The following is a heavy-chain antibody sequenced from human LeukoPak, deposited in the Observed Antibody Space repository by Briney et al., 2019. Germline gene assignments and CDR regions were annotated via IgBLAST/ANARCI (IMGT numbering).Heavy chain of an antibody. CDR3: AKDPYYYGSGSYRMDV. V-gene: IGHV3-23*01. Sequence: SGGSLRLSCAASGFTFSSYAMSWVRQAPGKGLEWVSAISGSGGSTYYADSVKGRFTISRDNSKNTLYLQMNSLRAEDTAVYYCAKDPYYYGSGSYRMDVWGQGTAVTVSS. D-gene: IGHD3-10*01. CDR2: ISGSGGST. CDR1: GFTFSSYA. J-gene: IGHJ6*02.